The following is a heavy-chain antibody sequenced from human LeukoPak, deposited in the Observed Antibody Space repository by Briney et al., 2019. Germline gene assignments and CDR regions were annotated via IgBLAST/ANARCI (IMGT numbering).Heavy chain of an antibody. CDR1: GFTFNNYA. V-gene: IGHV3-23*01. J-gene: IGHJ4*02. CDR2: ISGSDDNT. CDR3: ANDFYH. Sequence: GGSLRLSCAASGFTFNNYAMSWVRQAPGKGLEWVSTISGSDDNTYYADSVKGRFTISRDISKNTLYLQMNSLRADDTAVYYCANDFYHWGQGTLVTVSS.